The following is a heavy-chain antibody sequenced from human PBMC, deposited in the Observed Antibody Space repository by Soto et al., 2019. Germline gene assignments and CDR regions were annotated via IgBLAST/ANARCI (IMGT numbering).Heavy chain of an antibody. CDR1: GFSFNTYA. D-gene: IGHD6-25*01. J-gene: IGHJ4*02. CDR2: ISSSSSRI. CDR3: ACYPGIAAAGMDY. V-gene: IGHV3-48*04. Sequence: EVQLVESGGGLIQPGGSLRLSCAASGFSFNTYAMNWVRQAPGKGLEWISYISSSSSRIYYADFVKGRFTLSRDNAKNSLYLQMNRLNAEDTAVYYCACYPGIAAAGMDYWGQGTLVTVSS.